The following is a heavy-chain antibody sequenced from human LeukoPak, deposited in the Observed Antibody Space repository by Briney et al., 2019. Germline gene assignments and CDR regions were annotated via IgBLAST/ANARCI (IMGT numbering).Heavy chain of an antibody. CDR1: GFTFSSHA. V-gene: IGHV3-33*08. CDR2: IWYDGSDK. Sequence: GGSLRLSCAASGFTFSSHAMHWVRQAPGKGLEWVAVIWYDGSDKYSADSVKGRFTISRDNSKNTLYLQMNSLRAEDTAVYYCASAPYGSGTFLDYWGQGTLVTVSS. CDR3: ASAPYGSGTFLDY. D-gene: IGHD3-10*01. J-gene: IGHJ4*02.